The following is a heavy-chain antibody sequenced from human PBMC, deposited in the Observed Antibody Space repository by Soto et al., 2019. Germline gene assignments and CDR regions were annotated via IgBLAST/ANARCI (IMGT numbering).Heavy chain of an antibody. D-gene: IGHD3-22*01. CDR2: ISGSGGST. V-gene: IGHV3-23*01. Sequence: EVPLLESGGGLVQPGGSLRLSCAASGFTFSSYAMSWVRQAPGKGLEWVSAISGSGGSTYYADSVKGRFTISRDNSKNTLYLQMNSLRAEDTAVYYCAKDLADYYDSSGYLRVDYWGQGTLVTVSS. J-gene: IGHJ4*02. CDR3: AKDLADYYDSSGYLRVDY. CDR1: GFTFSSYA.